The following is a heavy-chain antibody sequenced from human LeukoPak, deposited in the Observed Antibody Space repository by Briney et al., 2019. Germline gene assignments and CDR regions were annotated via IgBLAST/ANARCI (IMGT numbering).Heavy chain of an antibody. V-gene: IGHV3-66*01. Sequence: GGSLRLSCAASGFTVSSNYMSWVRQAPGKGLEWVSVIYSGGSTYYADSVKGRFTISRDNSKNTLYLQMNSLRAEDTAVYYCARTRHIVVVTAIQYYFDYWGQGTLVTVSS. CDR3: ARTRHIVVVTAIQYYFDY. CDR1: GFTVSSNY. CDR2: IYSGGST. D-gene: IGHD2-21*02. J-gene: IGHJ4*02.